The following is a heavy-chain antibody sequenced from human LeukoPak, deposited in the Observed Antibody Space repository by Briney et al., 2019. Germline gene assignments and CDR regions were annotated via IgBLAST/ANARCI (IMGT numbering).Heavy chain of an antibody. J-gene: IGHJ5*02. D-gene: IGHD1-26*01. CDR3: ATTPSTTLFNWFDP. CDR2: IYYSGST. CDR1: GDSIRSYY. Sequence: KASETLSLTCTVSGDSIRSYYWTWIRQPPGKGLEWIGYIYYSGSTNYNPSLKSRVTISVDTSKNQFSLKLSSVTASDTAVYYCATTPSTTLFNWFDPWGKGTLVTVSS. V-gene: IGHV4-59*08.